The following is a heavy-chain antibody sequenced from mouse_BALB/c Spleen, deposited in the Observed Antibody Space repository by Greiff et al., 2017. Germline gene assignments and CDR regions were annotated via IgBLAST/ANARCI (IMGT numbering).Heavy chain of an antibody. CDR3: ARPPSGGYDEGYYFDY. V-gene: IGHV5-6*01. CDR2: ISSGGSYT. Sequence: EMQGVESGGDLVKPGGSLKLSCAASGFTFSSYGMSWVRQTPDKRLEWVATISSGGSYTYYPDSVKGRFTISRDNAKNTLYLQMSSLKSEDTAMYYCARPPSGGYDEGYYFDYWGQGTTLTVSS. J-gene: IGHJ2*01. D-gene: IGHD3-1*01. CDR1: GFTFSSYG.